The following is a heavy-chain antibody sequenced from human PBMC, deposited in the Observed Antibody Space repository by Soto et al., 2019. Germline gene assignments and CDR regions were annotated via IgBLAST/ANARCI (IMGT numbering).Heavy chain of an antibody. J-gene: IGHJ6*03. CDR2: INHSGST. CDR3: ARGTGQYCSSTFCRCYYYYYIHV. CDR1: GGSFSGYY. V-gene: IGHV4-34*01. D-gene: IGHD2-2*01. Sequence: SETRSLTCAVYGGSFSGYYWSWIRQPPGKGLEWIGEINHSGSTNYNPSLKSRVTISVDTSKNQFSLKLSSVTAADTAVYYCARGTGQYCSSTFCRCYYYYYIHVSVKRTPVSV.